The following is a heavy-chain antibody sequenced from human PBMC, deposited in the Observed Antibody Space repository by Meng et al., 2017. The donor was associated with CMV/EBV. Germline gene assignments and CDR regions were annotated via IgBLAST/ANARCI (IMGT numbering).Heavy chain of an antibody. V-gene: IGHV3-21*01. D-gene: IGHD3-22*01. Sequence: GESLKISCAASGFTFSGYSMNWVRQAPGKGLEWVSSISSSSSYIYYADSVKGRFTISRDNAKNSLYLQMNSLRAEDTAVYYCARGQGRIVVNWFDPWGQGTLVTVSS. CDR2: ISSSSSYI. CDR3: ARGQGRIVVNWFDP. J-gene: IGHJ5*02. CDR1: GFTFSGYS.